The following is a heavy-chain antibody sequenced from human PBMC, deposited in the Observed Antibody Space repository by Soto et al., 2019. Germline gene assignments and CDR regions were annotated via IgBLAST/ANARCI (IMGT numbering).Heavy chain of an antibody. CDR3: AKDALISMMTTVTTSGAFDI. D-gene: IGHD4-17*01. CDR2: ISYDGSNK. V-gene: IGHV3-30*18. Sequence: QVQLVESGGGVVQPGRSLRLSCAASGFTFSSYGMHWVRQAPGKGLEWVAVISYDGSNKYYADSVKGRFTISRDNSKNTLYLQMNSLRAEDTAVYYCAKDALISMMTTVTTSGAFDIWGQGTMVTVSS. J-gene: IGHJ3*02. CDR1: GFTFSSYG.